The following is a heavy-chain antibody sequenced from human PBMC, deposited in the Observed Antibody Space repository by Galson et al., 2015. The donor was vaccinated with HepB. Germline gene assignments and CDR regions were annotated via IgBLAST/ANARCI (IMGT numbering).Heavy chain of an antibody. V-gene: IGHV3-30*18. CDR1: GFTFSSYG. J-gene: IGHJ4*02. Sequence: SLRLSCAASGFTFSSYGMHWVRQAPGKGLEWVAVMSYDGSNKYYADSVKGRFTISRDNSKNTLYLQMNSLRAEDTAVYYCAKSWSSGWYKGDYFDYWGQGTLVTVSS. CDR3: AKSWSSGWYKGDYFDY. D-gene: IGHD6-19*01. CDR2: MSYDGSNK.